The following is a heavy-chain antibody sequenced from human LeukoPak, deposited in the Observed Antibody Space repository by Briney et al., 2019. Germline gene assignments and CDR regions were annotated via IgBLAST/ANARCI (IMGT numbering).Heavy chain of an antibody. CDR1: GYTFTSYG. CDR3: ARPYYDSSAPPYDY. CDR2: ISAYNGNT. Sequence: GASVKVSCKASGYTFTSYGISWVRRAPGQGHEWMGWISAYNGNTNYAQKLQGRVTMTTDTSTSTAYMELRSLRSDDTAVYYCARPYYDSSAPPYDYWGQGTLVTVSS. V-gene: IGHV1-18*01. J-gene: IGHJ4*02. D-gene: IGHD3-22*01.